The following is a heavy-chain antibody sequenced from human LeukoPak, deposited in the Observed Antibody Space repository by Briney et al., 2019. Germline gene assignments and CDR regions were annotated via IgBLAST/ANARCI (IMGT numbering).Heavy chain of an antibody. Sequence: PSQTLSFTCTVSGGSIGSGDYYWSWIRQPPGKGLEWIGYIYYSGSTYYNPSLKSRVTISVDTSKNQFSLKLNSVTAADTAVYFCASRPVQLWSDHWGQGTLVTVSS. CDR1: GGSIGSGDYY. V-gene: IGHV4-30-4*01. CDR3: ASRPVQLWSDH. J-gene: IGHJ4*02. D-gene: IGHD5-18*01. CDR2: IYYSGST.